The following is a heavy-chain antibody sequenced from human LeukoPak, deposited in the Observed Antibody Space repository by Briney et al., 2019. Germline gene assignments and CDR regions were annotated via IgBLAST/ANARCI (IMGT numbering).Heavy chain of an antibody. D-gene: IGHD5-12*01. CDR2: ISSSGSTI. J-gene: IGHJ4*02. CDR3: ARGRGLWLQFHFDF. CDR1: GFTFSDYC. V-gene: IGHV3-11*01. Sequence: GGSLRLSCAASGFTFSDYCMSWIRQAPGKGLEWVSYISSSGSTIYYADSVKGRFTISRDNAKNSLYLQMNSLRAEDTAVYYCARGRGLWLQFHFDFWGQGTLVTVSS.